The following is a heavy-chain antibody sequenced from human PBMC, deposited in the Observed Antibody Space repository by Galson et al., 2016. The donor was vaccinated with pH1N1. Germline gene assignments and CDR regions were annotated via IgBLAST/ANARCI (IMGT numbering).Heavy chain of an antibody. D-gene: IGHD6-13*01. CDR3: ARGVAAASRFDL. V-gene: IGHV4-39*02. CDR1: GGSMRSSDHY. Sequence: LSLTCSVSGGSMRSSDHYWAWVRQPPGKGLEWIGSVFHRGTTYYDLSLKSRVTISIDTPNKRFSLKVTSVSAADAAVYYCARGVAAASRFDLWGQGSLVAVSS. J-gene: IGHJ5*02. CDR2: VFHRGTT.